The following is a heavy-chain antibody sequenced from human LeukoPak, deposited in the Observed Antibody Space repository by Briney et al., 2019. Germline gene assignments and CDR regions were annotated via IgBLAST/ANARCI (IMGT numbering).Heavy chain of an antibody. V-gene: IGHV3-66*01. D-gene: IGHD1-26*01. CDR3: ASGPQGGSYVSLYYYYGMDV. J-gene: IGHJ6*02. CDR2: IYSGGST. Sequence: GGSLRLSCAASGFTVSSNYMSWVRQAPGKGLEWVSVIYSGGSTYYADSVKGRFTISRDNSKNTLYLQMNSLRAEDTAVYYCASGPQGGSYVSLYYYYGMDVWGQGTTVTVSS. CDR1: GFTVSSNY.